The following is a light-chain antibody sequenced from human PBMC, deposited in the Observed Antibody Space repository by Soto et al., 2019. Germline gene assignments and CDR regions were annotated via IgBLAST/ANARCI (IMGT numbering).Light chain of an antibody. Sequence: DIQMTQSPSTLSASVGDRVSITCRASQSISSWLAWYQQTPGKAPKLLISKASNLESGVPTRFSGSGSGTEFTLTISSLQPDDFATYYCQQYKSYPLTFGGGTKV. V-gene: IGKV1-5*03. CDR3: QQYKSYPLT. CDR1: QSISSW. J-gene: IGKJ4*01. CDR2: KAS.